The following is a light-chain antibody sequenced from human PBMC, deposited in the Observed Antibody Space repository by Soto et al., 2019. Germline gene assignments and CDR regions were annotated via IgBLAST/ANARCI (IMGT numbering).Light chain of an antibody. CDR1: QSVSSY. CDR2: DAS. J-gene: IGKJ4*01. CDR3: QQRSNWTRT. V-gene: IGKV3-11*01. Sequence: EIVVTHSPATLSVSPGETGSLSCSASQSVSSYLAWYKKKPGQAPRLVIYDASNRATGIPARFSGSVSGTDLTITISSLEPEDCEVDDCQQRSNWTRTFGGGTKVDIK.